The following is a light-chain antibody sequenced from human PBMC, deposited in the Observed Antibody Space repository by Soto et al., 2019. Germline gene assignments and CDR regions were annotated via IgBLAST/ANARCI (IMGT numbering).Light chain of an antibody. CDR1: QNIVNY. J-gene: IGKJ1*01. V-gene: IGKV1-39*01. CDR3: QQTYSIPWT. Sequence: DIQMTHSPSSLSGSVGDRVTISCRASQNIVNYLHWYQRKPGTAPRLLISRASTVRSGVPPRFSGSGSGRDFTLTISSLRPEDIGTYFCQQTYSIPWTFGPGTRVEI. CDR2: RAS.